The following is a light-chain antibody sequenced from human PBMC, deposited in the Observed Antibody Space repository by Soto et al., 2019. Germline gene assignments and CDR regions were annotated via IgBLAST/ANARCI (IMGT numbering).Light chain of an antibody. CDR2: DVS. CDR1: SSDVGGYNY. V-gene: IGLV2-14*01. CDR3: SSYTSSSTLEV. J-gene: IGLJ2*01. Sequence: QSALTHPASVYGSSGQSITISCTGTSSDVGGYNYVSWYQQHPGKAPKLMIYDVSNRPSRVSNRFSGSKSGNTASLTISGLQAEDLADYYCSSYTSSSTLEVFGGGTKLTVL.